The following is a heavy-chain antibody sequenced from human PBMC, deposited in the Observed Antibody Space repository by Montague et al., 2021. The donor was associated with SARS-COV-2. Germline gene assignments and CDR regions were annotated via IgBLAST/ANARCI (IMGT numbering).Heavy chain of an antibody. Sequence: SLRLSCAASGFTSSSYSMNWVRQAPGKGLEWVSSISSSSSYIYYADSVKGRFTISRDNAKNSLYLQMNSLRAEDTAVYYCARGYDFWSGGYYYYYGMDVWGQGTTVTVSS. J-gene: IGHJ6*02. D-gene: IGHD3-3*01. CDR1: GFTSSSYS. V-gene: IGHV3-21*01. CDR2: ISSSSSYI. CDR3: ARGYDFWSGGYYYYYGMDV.